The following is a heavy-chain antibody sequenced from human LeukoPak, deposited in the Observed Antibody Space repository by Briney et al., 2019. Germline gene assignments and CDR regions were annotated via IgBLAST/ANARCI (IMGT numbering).Heavy chain of an antibody. V-gene: IGHV3-74*01. D-gene: IGHD1-1*01. Sequence: GGSLGLSCAASGFTFSSYWMHWVRQAPGKGLVWVSRINSDGSSTSYADSVKGRFTISRDNSKNTLYLQMSSLRAEDTAVYFCAKGGSYRVQPYFDYWGQGALVTVSS. CDR1: GFTFSSYW. J-gene: IGHJ4*02. CDR3: AKGGSYRVQPYFDY. CDR2: INSDGSST.